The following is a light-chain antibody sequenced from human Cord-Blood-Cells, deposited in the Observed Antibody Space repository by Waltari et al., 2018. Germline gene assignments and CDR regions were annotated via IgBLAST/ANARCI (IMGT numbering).Light chain of an antibody. CDR2: EGS. CDR1: SSHSGRDNL. V-gene: IGLV2-23*01. CDR3: CSYAGSSTWV. Sequence: QSALTQPASVSGSPGQSITISCTGTSSHSGRDNLVSWYQQHPGKAPKLLIYEGSKRPSGVSNRFSGSKSGNTASLTIAGLQAEDEADYYCCSYAGSSTWVFGGGTKLTVL. J-gene: IGLJ3*02.